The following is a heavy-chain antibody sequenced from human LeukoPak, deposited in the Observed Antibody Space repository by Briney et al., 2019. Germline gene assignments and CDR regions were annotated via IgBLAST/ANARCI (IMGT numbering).Heavy chain of an antibody. CDR1: GYTFTSYY. CDR2: IYPRDGST. CDR3: ARDQEAFDY. Sequence: ASVKVSCKASGYTFTSYYMHWVRQAPGQGLEWMGMIYPRDGSTSYAQKFQGRVTVTRDTSTSAVHMELSGLRSEDTAVYYCARDQEAFDYWGQGTLVTVSS. V-gene: IGHV1-46*01. J-gene: IGHJ4*02.